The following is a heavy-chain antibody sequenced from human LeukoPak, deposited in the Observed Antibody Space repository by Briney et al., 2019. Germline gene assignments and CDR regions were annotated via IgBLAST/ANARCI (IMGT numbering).Heavy chain of an antibody. Sequence: PGGSLRLSCAASGFTFSDYYMSWIRQAPGKGLEWVSYISSSLSYTDYADSVKGRFTISRDNAKNSLYLQMNSLRAEDTAVYYCARDVVQGTAMATGWFDPWGQGTLVTVSS. V-gene: IGHV3-11*06. CDR3: ARDVVQGTAMATGWFDP. CDR2: ISSSLSYT. CDR1: GFTFSDYY. J-gene: IGHJ5*02. D-gene: IGHD5-18*01.